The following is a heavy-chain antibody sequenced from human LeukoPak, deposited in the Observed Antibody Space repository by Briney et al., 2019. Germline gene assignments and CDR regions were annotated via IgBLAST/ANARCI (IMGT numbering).Heavy chain of an antibody. J-gene: IGHJ4*02. D-gene: IGHD1-14*01. CDR2: ISWNSGSI. V-gene: IGHV3-9*01. CDR3: AKAVGNRYYFDY. Sequence: GRSLRLSCAASGFTFNDYAMHWVRQAPGKGLEWVSGISWNSGSIGYADSVKGRFTISRDNAKNSQYLQMNSLRAEDTALYYCAKAVGNRYYFDYWGQGTLVTVSS. CDR1: GFTFNDYA.